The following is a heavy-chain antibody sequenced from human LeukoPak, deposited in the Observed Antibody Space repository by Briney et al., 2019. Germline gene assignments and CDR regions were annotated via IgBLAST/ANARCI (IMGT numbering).Heavy chain of an antibody. J-gene: IGHJ5*02. Sequence: ASVNVSCKASGYTFTSYGISWVRQAPGQGLEGMGWISAYNGNTNYAQKLQGRVTMTTDTSTSTAYMELRSLRSDDTAVYYCARDLRSRIAATDWFDPWGQGTLVTVSS. CDR1: GYTFTSYG. V-gene: IGHV1-18*01. CDR3: ARDLRSRIAATDWFDP. D-gene: IGHD2-15*01. CDR2: ISAYNGNT.